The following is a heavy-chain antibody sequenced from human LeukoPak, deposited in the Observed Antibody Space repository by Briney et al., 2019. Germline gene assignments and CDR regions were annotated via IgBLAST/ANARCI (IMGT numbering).Heavy chain of an antibody. J-gene: IGHJ6*02. V-gene: IGHV3-66*01. D-gene: IGHD3-22*01. Sequence: GGSLRLSCAASGFIFRTHWMSWVRQAPGKGLEWVSVIYSGGSTYYADSVKGRFTISRDNSKNTLYLQMNSLRAEDTAVYYCASRVDYDSGGYYHGMDVWGQGTTVTVSS. CDR1: GFIFRTHW. CDR3: ASRVDYDSGGYYHGMDV. CDR2: IYSGGST.